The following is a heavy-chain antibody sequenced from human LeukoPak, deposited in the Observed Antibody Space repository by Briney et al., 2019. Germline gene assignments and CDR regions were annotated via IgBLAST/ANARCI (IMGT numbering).Heavy chain of an antibody. CDR1: GFTFSSYW. CDR3: ARARRYLGYCSGGSCYGYFDY. CDR2: IKQDGSEK. J-gene: IGHJ4*02. D-gene: IGHD2-15*01. Sequence: TGGSLRLSCAASGFTFSSYWMSWVRQAPGKGLEWVANIKQDGSEKYYVGSVKGRFTISRDNAKNSLYLQMNSLRAEDTAVYYCARARRYLGYCSGGSCYGYFDYWGQGTLVTVSS. V-gene: IGHV3-7*01.